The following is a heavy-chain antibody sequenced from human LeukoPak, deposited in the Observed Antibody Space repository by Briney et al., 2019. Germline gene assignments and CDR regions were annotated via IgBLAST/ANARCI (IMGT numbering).Heavy chain of an antibody. CDR1: GFTFSSYP. D-gene: IGHD1-26*01. CDR3: VRSRVAATMYYFDY. Sequence: PGGSLRLSCSASGFTFSSYPMHWVRQAPGKGLEHVSGISGNGGSTHYADSVKGRFTISGDNSKNTLYLQMSSLRAEDTAVYYCVRSRVAATMYYFDYWGQGTLVTVSS. J-gene: IGHJ4*02. V-gene: IGHV3-64D*09. CDR2: ISGNGGST.